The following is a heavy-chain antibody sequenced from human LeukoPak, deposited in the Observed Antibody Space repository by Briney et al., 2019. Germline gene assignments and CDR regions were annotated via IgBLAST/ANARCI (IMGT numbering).Heavy chain of an antibody. CDR3: ARDRRQTYLYD. CDR2: IKQDGSEK. Sequence: GGSLRLSCAASVFTFSSYWMSWVRQAPGKGLEWVANIKQDGSEKYYVDSVKGRFTISRDNAKNSLYLQMNSLRAEDTAVYYCARDRRQTYLYDWGQGTLVTVSS. CDR1: VFTFSSYW. J-gene: IGHJ4*02. D-gene: IGHD6-6*01. V-gene: IGHV3-7*01.